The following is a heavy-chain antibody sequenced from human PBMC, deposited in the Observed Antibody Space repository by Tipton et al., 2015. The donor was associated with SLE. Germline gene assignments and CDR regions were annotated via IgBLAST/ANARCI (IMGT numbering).Heavy chain of an antibody. Sequence: GLVKPSETLSLTCTVSGGSISSHSWSWIRQPPGKGLEWIGYIYYSGSTNYNPSLKSRVTISVDTSKNQFSLKLSSVTAADTAVYYCAGDLWYGGNSAPHAFDIWGQGTMVTVSS. CDR2: IYYSGST. J-gene: IGHJ3*02. D-gene: IGHD4-23*01. V-gene: IGHV4-59*11. CDR3: AGDLWYGGNSAPHAFDI. CDR1: GGSISSHS.